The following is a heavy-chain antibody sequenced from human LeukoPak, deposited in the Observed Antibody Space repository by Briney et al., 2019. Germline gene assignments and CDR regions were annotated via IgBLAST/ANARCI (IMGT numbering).Heavy chain of an antibody. CDR1: GDSVSSNSAA. Sequence: SQTLSLTCAISGDSVSSNSAAWNWIRQSPSRGLEWLGRTYYRSKWYNDYAVSVKSRIIINPDTSKNQFSLQLNSVTPEDTAVYYCARADGIAVAGTGKFDYWGQGTLVTVSS. CDR3: ARADGIAVAGTGKFDY. J-gene: IGHJ4*02. V-gene: IGHV6-1*01. D-gene: IGHD6-19*01. CDR2: TYYRSKWYN.